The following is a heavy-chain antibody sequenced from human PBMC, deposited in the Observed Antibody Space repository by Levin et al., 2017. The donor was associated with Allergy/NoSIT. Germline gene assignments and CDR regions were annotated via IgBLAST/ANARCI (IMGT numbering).Heavy chain of an antibody. J-gene: IGHJ5*01. CDR1: GVPISSTY. V-gene: IGHV3-53*01. D-gene: IGHD2-15*01. Sequence: LSLTCAASGVPISSTYMTWVRQAPGKGLEWGSVIYSGGTTYYSDSVKGRFTISRDSSKNTVYLQMKSLRAEDTAMYYCTRCSGGSCYSGGFDSWGQGTLVTVSS. CDR2: IYSGGTT. CDR3: TRCSGGSCYSGGFDS.